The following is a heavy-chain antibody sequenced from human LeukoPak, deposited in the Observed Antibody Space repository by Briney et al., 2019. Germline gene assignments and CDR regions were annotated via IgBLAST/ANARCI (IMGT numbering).Heavy chain of an antibody. J-gene: IGHJ4*02. V-gene: IGHV1-18*01. Sequence: ASVKVSCTASGYTFTSYGISWVRQAPGQGLEWMGWISAYNGNTNYAQKLQGRVTMTPDTSTSTASLELRSLRSDDTPAYYCARGRVGATFDYWGQGTLVTVSS. CDR2: ISAYNGNT. D-gene: IGHD1-26*01. CDR1: GYTFTSYG. CDR3: ARGRVGATFDY.